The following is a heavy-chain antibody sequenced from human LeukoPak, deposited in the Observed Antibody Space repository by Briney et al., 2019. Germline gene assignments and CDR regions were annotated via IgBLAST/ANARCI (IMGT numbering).Heavy chain of an antibody. CDR3: ARHEPDYDYVWGSYSMGNYFDY. V-gene: IGHV4-34*01. Sequence: PSGTLSLTCAVYGGSFSAYYWSWIRQPPGKGLEWIGEINHSGSTNYNPSLKSRVTISVGTSKKQFSLKLSSVTAADTAVYWCARHEPDYDYVWGSYSMGNYFDYWGQGTLVTVSS. CDR2: INHSGST. D-gene: IGHD3-16*01. CDR1: GGSFSAYY. J-gene: IGHJ4*02.